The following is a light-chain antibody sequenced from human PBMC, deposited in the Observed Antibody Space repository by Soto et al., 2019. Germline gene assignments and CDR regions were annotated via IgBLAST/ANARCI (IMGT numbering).Light chain of an antibody. CDR3: QQYTDWPPWT. V-gene: IGKV3-15*01. J-gene: IGKJ1*01. CDR2: DVS. Sequence: EIVMTQSPATLAVSPGERATLSCRASQGVSSRLAWYQQKPGQAPRLLIYDVSTRASDTPARFSGSGSGTEFTLTISSLQSEDFAIYYCQQYTDWPPWTFGQGTQVEIK. CDR1: QGVSSR.